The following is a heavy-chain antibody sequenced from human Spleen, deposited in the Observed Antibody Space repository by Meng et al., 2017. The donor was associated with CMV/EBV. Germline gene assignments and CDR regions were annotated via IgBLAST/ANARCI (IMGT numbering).Heavy chain of an antibody. D-gene: IGHD3-9*01. Sequence: GESLKISCAASGFTFSPYSMNWVRQAPGKGLEWVSSISSSSNYIYYADSVKGRFTISRDNAKNSLYLQMNSLRAEDTAVYYCAKDSRYPDAPGWFDPWGQGTLVTVSS. J-gene: IGHJ5*02. CDR2: ISSSSNYI. CDR3: AKDSRYPDAPGWFDP. V-gene: IGHV3-21*04. CDR1: GFTFSPYS.